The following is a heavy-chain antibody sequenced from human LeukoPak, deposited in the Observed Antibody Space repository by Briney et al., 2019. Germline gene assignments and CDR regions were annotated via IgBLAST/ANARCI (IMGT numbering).Heavy chain of an antibody. V-gene: IGHV3-74*01. CDR2: INSDGSST. CDR3: ARADYGSSGFDYFDY. J-gene: IGHJ4*02. Sequence: GGPLRLSCAASGFTFSSYWMHWVRQAPGKGLVWVPRINSDGSSTSYADSVKGRFTISRDNAKNTLYLQMNSLRAEDTAVYYCARADYGSSGFDYFDYWGQGTLVTVSS. CDR1: GFTFSSYW. D-gene: IGHD3-22*01.